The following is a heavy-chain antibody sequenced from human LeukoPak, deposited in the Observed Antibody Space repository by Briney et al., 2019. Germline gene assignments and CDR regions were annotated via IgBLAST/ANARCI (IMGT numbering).Heavy chain of an antibody. Sequence: PSETLSLTCAVYGGSFSGYYWSWIRQPPGKELEWIGEINHSGSTNYNPSLKSRVTISVDTSENQFSLKLSSVTAADTAVYYCASSYGSGSYRQNNWFDPWGQGTLVTVSS. J-gene: IGHJ5*02. CDR3: ASSYGSGSYRQNNWFDP. CDR1: GGSFSGYY. D-gene: IGHD3-10*01. CDR2: INHSGST. V-gene: IGHV4-34*01.